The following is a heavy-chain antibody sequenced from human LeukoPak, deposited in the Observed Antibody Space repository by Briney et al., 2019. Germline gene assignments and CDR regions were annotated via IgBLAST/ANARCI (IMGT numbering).Heavy chain of an antibody. Sequence: GGSLRLSCAASGFTFSSYWMSWVRQAPGKGLEWVANIKQDGSEKYYVDSVKGRFTISRDNAKNSLYLQMNSLRAEDTAVYYCARVRGTAAGSGNLYYYYYYYMDVWGKGTTVTVSS. CDR3: ARVRGTAAGSGNLYYYYYYYMDV. D-gene: IGHD6-13*01. J-gene: IGHJ6*03. CDR1: GFTFSSYW. CDR2: IKQDGSEK. V-gene: IGHV3-7*01.